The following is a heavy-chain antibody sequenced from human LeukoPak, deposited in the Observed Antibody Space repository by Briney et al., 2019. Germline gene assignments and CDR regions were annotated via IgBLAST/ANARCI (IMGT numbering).Heavy chain of an antibody. CDR1: GFTFSSYA. CDR3: AKDRKQWHSPLDY. V-gene: IGHV3-30*18. Sequence: GGSLRLSCAASGFTFSSYAMSWVRQAPGKGLEWVALISYDGSNKDYADSVRGRFTISRDSSKNTLYLQMNSLRPEDTAVYYCAKDRKQWHSPLDYWGQGTLVTVSS. D-gene: IGHD6-19*01. CDR2: ISYDGSNK. J-gene: IGHJ4*02.